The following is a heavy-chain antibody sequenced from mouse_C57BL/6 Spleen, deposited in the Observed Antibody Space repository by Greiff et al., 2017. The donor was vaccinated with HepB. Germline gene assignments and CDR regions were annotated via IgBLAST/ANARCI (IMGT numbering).Heavy chain of an antibody. J-gene: IGHJ1*03. Sequence: VQLQQSGAELVRPGASVTLSCKASGYTFTDYEMHWVKQTPVHGLEWIGAIDPETGGTAYNQKFKGKAILTADKSSSTAYMELRSLTSEDSAVYYCTRAPITTVVATSYFYVWGTVTTVTVSS. D-gene: IGHD1-1*01. CDR2: IDPETGGT. CDR3: TRAPITTVVATSYFYV. CDR1: GYTFTDYE. V-gene: IGHV1-15*01.